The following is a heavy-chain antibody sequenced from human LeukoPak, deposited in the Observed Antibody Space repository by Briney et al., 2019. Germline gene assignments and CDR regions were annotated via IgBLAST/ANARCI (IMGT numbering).Heavy chain of an antibody. CDR1: GGSISSGTYY. CDR2: IYHSGST. V-gene: IGHV4-39*07. D-gene: IGHD1-14*01. J-gene: IGHJ6*03. CDR3: ARDRKYYYHMDV. Sequence: PSETLSLTCTVSGGSISSGTYYWGWIRQPPGKGLEWIGSIYHSGSTYYNPSLKSRATISVDTSKNQFSLRLSSLTAADTALYYCARDRKYYYHMDVWGKGTTVTVSS.